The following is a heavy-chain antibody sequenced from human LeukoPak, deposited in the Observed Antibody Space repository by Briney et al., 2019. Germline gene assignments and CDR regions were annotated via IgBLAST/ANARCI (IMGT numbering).Heavy chain of an antibody. CDR3: ARDMVRGVIITDWFDP. CDR2: ISYDGSNK. D-gene: IGHD3-10*01. Sequence: QTGGSLRLSCAASGFTFSSYAMHWVRQAPGKGLEWVAVISYDGSNKYYADSVKGRFTISRDNSKNTLYLQMNSLRAEDTAVYYCARDMVRGVIITDWFDPWGQGTLVTVSS. CDR1: GFTFSSYA. J-gene: IGHJ5*02. V-gene: IGHV3-30-3*01.